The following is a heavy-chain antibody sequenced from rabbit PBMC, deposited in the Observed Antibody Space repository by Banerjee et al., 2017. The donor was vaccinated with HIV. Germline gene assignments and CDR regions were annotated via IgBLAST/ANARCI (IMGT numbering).Heavy chain of an antibody. V-gene: IGHV1S40*01. CDR3: ARFVGDHYVEL. CDR2: IYAGSSGST. CDR1: GFSFRNKCV. Sequence: TCTASGFSFRNKCVMCWVRQAPGKGLEWIACIYAGSSGSTQYANWAKGRFTISKISSTTVTLQMTSLTAADTATYLCARFVGDHYVELWGPGTLVTVS. J-gene: IGHJ4*01. D-gene: IGHD2-1*01.